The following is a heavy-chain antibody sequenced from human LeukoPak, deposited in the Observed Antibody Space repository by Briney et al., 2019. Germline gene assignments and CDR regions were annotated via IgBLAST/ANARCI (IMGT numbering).Heavy chain of an antibody. CDR3: ARDVIVVAPAAILNWFDP. V-gene: IGHV4-31*03. D-gene: IGHD2-2*01. CDR2: IYYSGST. CDR1: GGSISSGGYS. J-gene: IGHJ5*02. Sequence: SQTLSLTCTVSGGSISSGGYSWSWIRQHPGKGLEWIGYIYYSGSTYYNPSLKSRVTISVDTSKNQFSLKLSSVTAADTAVYYCARDVIVVAPAAILNWFDPWGQGTLVTVSS.